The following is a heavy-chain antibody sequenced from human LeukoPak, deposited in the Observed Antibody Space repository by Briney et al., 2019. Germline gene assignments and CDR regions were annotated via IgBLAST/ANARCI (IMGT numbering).Heavy chain of an antibody. V-gene: IGHV3-33*01. CDR2: IWSDGSYK. J-gene: IGHJ4*02. Sequence: PGGCLRLSCAASGFTFSSYGFHWVRQAPGKGLEWVAVIWSDGSYKYYADSVKGRFTISRDDSKNTLYLQMNSLRAEDTAVYYCARDFSLHLFDYWGQGTLVTV. CDR3: ARDFSLHLFDY. D-gene: IGHD5-24*01. CDR1: GFTFSSYG.